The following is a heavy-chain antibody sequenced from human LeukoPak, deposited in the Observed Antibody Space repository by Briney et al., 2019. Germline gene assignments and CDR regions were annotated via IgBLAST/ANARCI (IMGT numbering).Heavy chain of an antibody. J-gene: IGHJ4*02. CDR1: GGSFSSYA. D-gene: IGHD3-22*01. Sequence: SVKVSCKASGGSFSSYAISWVRQAPGQGLEWMGGIIPIFGTANYAQKFQGRVTITADESTSTAYMELSSLTSEDTAVYYCARGTGDTGGYYYVYWGREPWSPSPQ. CDR3: ARGTGDTGGYYYVY. CDR2: IIPIFGTA. V-gene: IGHV1-69*13.